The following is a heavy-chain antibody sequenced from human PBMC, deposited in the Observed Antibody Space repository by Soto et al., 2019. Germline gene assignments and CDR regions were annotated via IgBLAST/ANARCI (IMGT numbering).Heavy chain of an antibody. CDR3: ARGRGRDGCKPFDY. V-gene: IGHV4-34*01. CDR1: GGSFSGYY. D-gene: IGHD6-19*01. J-gene: IGHJ4*02. Sequence: QVQLQQWGAGLLKPSETLSLTCAVYGGSFSGYYWSWIRQPPGKGLEWIGEINHSGSTNYNPSLKSRVTISVDTSKNQFSLKLSSVTAADTAVYYCARGRGRDGCKPFDYWGQGTLVTVSS. CDR2: INHSGST.